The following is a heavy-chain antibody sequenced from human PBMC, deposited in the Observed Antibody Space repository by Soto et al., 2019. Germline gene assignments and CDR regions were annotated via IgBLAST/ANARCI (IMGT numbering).Heavy chain of an antibody. J-gene: IGHJ4*02. CDR3: ARDRLRGYDSSGFYS. CDR1: GYTFTGYY. Sequence: ASVKVSCKASGYTFTGYYMHWVRQAPGQGLEWMGWINPNSGGTNYAQKFQGWVTMTRDTSISTAYMELRRLRSDDTAVYYCARDRLRGYDSSGFYSWGQGTMVTVSS. D-gene: IGHD3-22*01. CDR2: INPNSGGT. V-gene: IGHV1-2*04.